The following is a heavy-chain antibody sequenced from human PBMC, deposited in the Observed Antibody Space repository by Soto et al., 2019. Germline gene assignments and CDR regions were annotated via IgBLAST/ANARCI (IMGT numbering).Heavy chain of an antibody. Sequence: EVQLVESGGGLVQPGGSLRLSCAASGFTLSNYWMTWVRQAQGKGQEWVANIKLDGSEKYYVDSVKGRFTISRDNAKNELYLQMNSLRVEDTAVYYCARDKMAPFRLGELSFLTATPENAFDIWGQGTMVTVSS. CDR1: GFTLSNYW. J-gene: IGHJ3*02. V-gene: IGHV3-7*01. CDR2: IKLDGSEK. D-gene: IGHD3-16*02. CDR3: ARDKMAPFRLGELSFLTATPENAFDI.